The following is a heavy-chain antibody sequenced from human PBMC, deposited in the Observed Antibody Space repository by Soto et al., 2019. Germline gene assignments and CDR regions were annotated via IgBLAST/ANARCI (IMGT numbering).Heavy chain of an antibody. CDR3: ARGYYYASGSLIDY. CDR1: GFIFSDHD. J-gene: IGHJ4*02. CDR2: IATAGNT. D-gene: IGHD3-10*01. V-gene: IGHV3-13*01. Sequence: EVQLVESGGGLVQPGGSLRLSCAASGFIFSDHDMHWVRQPTGKPLEWVSTIATAGNTYYAGSVKGRVTISRDNAKNSLYLQMNCLRAGDTAVYYCARGYYYASGSLIDYWGQGTLVTVSS.